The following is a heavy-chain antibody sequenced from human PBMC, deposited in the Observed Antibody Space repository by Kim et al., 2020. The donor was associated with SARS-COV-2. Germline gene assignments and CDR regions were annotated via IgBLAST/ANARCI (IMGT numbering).Heavy chain of an antibody. D-gene: IGHD7-27*01. CDR2: INHNGDT. CDR3: AKLGGRRSY. CDR1: GESFSDYY. J-gene: IGHJ4*02. Sequence: SETLSLTCIVYGESFSDYYWSWIRQPPGKGLEWIGDINHNGDTKHGPSLKSRVSMSVDKSKNQVSLNLTSVTAADTAVYYCAKLGGRRSYWGQGTLVTVSS. V-gene: IGHV4-34*01.